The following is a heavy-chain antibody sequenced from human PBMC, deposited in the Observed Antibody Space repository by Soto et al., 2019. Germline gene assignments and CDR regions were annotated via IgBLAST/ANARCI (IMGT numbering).Heavy chain of an antibody. CDR1: GYTFTSYA. Sequence: QVQLVQSGAEEKKPGASVKVSCKASGYTFTSYAMHWVRQAPGQRLEWMGWINAGNGNTKYSQKFQGRVTITRDTSASTADRELSRLRSEDTAIYYGARWAAGFDHRGQGSLVTVSS. D-gene: IGHD6-13*01. CDR2: INAGNGNT. V-gene: IGHV1-3*05. CDR3: ARWAAGFDH. J-gene: IGHJ4*02.